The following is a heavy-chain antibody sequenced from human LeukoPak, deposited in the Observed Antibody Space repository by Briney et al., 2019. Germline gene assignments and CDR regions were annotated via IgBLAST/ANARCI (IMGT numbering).Heavy chain of an antibody. J-gene: IGHJ4*02. CDR3: ARHRQGGIYTSSWYGFDY. D-gene: IGHD6-13*01. CDR2: IYYSGST. CDR1: GGSFSGYY. V-gene: IGHV4-34*01. Sequence: SETLSLTCAVYGGSFSGYYWNWIRQPPGKGLEWIGSIYYSGSTYYNPSLKSRVTISVDTSKNQFSLKLSSVTAADTAVYYCARHRQGGIYTSSWYGFDYWGQGTLVTVSS.